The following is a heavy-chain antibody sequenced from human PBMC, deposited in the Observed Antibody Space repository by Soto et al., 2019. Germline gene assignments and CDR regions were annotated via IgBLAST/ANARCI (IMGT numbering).Heavy chain of an antibody. J-gene: IGHJ4*02. V-gene: IGHV4-61*02. Sequence: LSLTCSVSGGSVNSDNYYYWSWIRQPAGKGLEWIGRIYTSGSTNYNPSLKSRVTMSVDTSKNQFSLKLSSVTAADTAVYYCARACSSNSCYDVFDYWGQGTLVTVSS. D-gene: IGHD2-2*01. CDR1: GGSVNSDNYY. CDR2: IYTSGST. CDR3: ARACSSNSCYDVFDY.